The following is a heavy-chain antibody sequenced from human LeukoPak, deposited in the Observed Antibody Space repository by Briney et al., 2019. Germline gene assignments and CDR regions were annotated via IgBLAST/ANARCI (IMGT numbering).Heavy chain of an antibody. Sequence: SETLSLTCTVSGGSISSYYWSWIRQPPGKGLEWIGYIYYSGSTNYNPSLKSRVAISVDTSKNRYSLKLSSVTAADTAVYYCARGGSTSYREFLYNWFDPWGQGTLVTVSS. CDR3: ARGGSTSYREFLYNWFDP. J-gene: IGHJ5*02. CDR1: GGSISSYY. CDR2: IYYSGST. D-gene: IGHD3-10*01. V-gene: IGHV4-59*01.